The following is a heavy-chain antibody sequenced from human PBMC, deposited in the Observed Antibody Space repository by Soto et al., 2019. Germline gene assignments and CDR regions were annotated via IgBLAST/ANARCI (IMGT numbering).Heavy chain of an antibody. V-gene: IGHV4-30-4*01. Sequence: PSETLSLTCTVSGGSISSGDYYWSWIRQPPGKGLEWIGYIYYSGSTYYNPSLKSRVTISVDTSKNQFSLKLSSVTAADTAVYYCALRRPVRGKYGMDVWGQGTTVTVSS. CDR2: IYYSGST. D-gene: IGHD3-10*01. CDR1: GGSISSGDYY. J-gene: IGHJ6*02. CDR3: ALRRPVRGKYGMDV.